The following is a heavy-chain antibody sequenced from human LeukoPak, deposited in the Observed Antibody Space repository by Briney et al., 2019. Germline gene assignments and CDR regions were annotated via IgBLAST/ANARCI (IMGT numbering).Heavy chain of an antibody. CDR2: MNPNSGNT. Sequence: ASVKVSCKASGYTFTIYDINWVRQATGQGPEWMGWMNPNSGNTGYAQKFQGRVSMTRNTSISTAYMELTSLTSGDTAVYYCGARWASRSSARPLDYWGQGTLVTVSS. V-gene: IGHV1-8*01. J-gene: IGHJ4*02. CDR1: GYTFTIYD. D-gene: IGHD6-6*01. CDR3: GARWASRSSARPLDY.